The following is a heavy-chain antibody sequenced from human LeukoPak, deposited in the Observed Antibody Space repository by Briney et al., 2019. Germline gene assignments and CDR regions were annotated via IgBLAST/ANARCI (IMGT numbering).Heavy chain of an antibody. J-gene: IGHJ4*02. CDR1: GGSISSYY. V-gene: IGHV4-59*12. Sequence: SETLSLTCTVSGGSISSYYWSWIRQPPGKGLEWIGYIYYSGSTNYNPSLKSRVTISVDTSKNQFSLKLSSVTAADTAVYYCAREVVDSSGYYYGYWGQGTLVTVSS. CDR3: AREVVDSSGYYYGY. CDR2: IYYSGST. D-gene: IGHD3-22*01.